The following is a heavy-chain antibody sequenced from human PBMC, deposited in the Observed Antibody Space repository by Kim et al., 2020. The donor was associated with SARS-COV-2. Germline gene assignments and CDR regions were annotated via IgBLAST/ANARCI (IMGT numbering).Heavy chain of an antibody. J-gene: IGHJ4*02. CDR3: ARADYYDSSGPSLDFDY. CDR2: MNPNSGNT. CDR1: GYTFTSYD. D-gene: IGHD3-22*01. V-gene: IGHV1-8*01. Sequence: ASVKVSCKASGYTFTSYDINWVRQATGQGLEWMGWMNPNSGNTGYAQKFQGRVTMTRNTSISTAYMELSSLRSEDTAVYYCARADYYDSSGPSLDFDYWGQGTLVTVSS.